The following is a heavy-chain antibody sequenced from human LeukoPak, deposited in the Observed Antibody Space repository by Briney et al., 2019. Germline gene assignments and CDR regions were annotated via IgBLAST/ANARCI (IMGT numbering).Heavy chain of an antibody. J-gene: IGHJ4*02. CDR1: GFTFSNYE. V-gene: IGHV3-21*01. CDR2: ISSSSSYI. CDR3: ARRRTTVTTSLDY. Sequence: GGSLRLSCAASGFTFSNYEMNWVRQAPGKGLQWVSSISSSSSYISYADSVKGRFTISRDNAKNSLYLQMNSLRAEDTAVYYRARRRTTVTTSLDYWGQGTLVTVSS. D-gene: IGHD4-17*01.